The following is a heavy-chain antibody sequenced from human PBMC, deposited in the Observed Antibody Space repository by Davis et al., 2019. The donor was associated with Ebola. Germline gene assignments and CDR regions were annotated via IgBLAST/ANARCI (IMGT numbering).Heavy chain of an antibody. V-gene: IGHV1-18*01. CDR1: GYTFTSYG. D-gene: IGHD2-2*01. J-gene: IGHJ5*02. CDR2: ISAYNGNT. Sequence: ASVKVSCKASGYTFTSYGISWVRRAPGQGLEWMGWISAYNGNTNYAQKLQGRVTMTTDTSTSTAYMELRSLRSDDTAVYYCARSFTTIVVVPAAGFDPWGQGTLVTVSS. CDR3: ARSFTTIVVVPAAGFDP.